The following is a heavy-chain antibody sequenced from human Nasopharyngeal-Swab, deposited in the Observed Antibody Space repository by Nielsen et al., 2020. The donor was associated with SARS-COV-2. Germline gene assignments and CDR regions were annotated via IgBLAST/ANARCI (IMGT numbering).Heavy chain of an antibody. Sequence: WIRQPPGKGLEWIGSIYYSGSTYYNPSLKSRVTISVDTSKNQFSLKLSSVTAADTAVYYCVAVTTAPEYDFWSGYYGSNWFDPWGQGTLVTVSS. CDR2: IYYSGST. J-gene: IGHJ5*02. D-gene: IGHD3-3*01. CDR3: VAVTTAPEYDFWSGYYGSNWFDP. V-gene: IGHV4-39*01.